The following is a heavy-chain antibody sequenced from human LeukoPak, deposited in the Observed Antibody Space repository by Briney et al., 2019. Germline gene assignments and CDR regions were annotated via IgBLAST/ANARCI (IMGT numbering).Heavy chain of an antibody. J-gene: IGHJ4*02. D-gene: IGHD3-22*01. Sequence: SETLSLTCTVSGGSISSLYWSWIRQPPGKGLEWLGCIYYTGSTNYNPSLKSRVTISVDTSKNQFSLKLSSVTAADTAIYYCARHYLVSREIFLDYWGQGTLVTVSS. CDR3: ARHYLVSREIFLDY. CDR2: IYYTGST. V-gene: IGHV4-59*08. CDR1: GGSISSLY.